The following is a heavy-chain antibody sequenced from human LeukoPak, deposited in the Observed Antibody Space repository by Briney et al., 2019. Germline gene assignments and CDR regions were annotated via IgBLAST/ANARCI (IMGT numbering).Heavy chain of an antibody. CDR3: ARDHVWERLVPPYGMDV. CDR2: IYYSGST. D-gene: IGHD3-16*01. V-gene: IGHV4-31*03. Sequence: SQTLSLTCTVSGGSISSGGYYWSWIRQHPGKGLEWIGYIYYSGSTYYNPSLKSRVTISVDTSKNQFSLKLSSVTAADTAVYYCARDHVWERLVPPYGMDVWGQGTTVTVSS. CDR1: GGSISSGGYY. J-gene: IGHJ6*02.